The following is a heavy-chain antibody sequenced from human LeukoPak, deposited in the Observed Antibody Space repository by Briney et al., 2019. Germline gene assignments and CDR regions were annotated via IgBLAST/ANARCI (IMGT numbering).Heavy chain of an antibody. CDR3: AEDYGGGNWFDP. V-gene: IGHV1-18*01. CDR2: ISAYNGNT. J-gene: IGHJ5*02. Sequence: ASVKVSCKASGYTFTSYGISWVRQAPGQGLEWMGWISAYNGNTNYAQKLQGKVTMTTDTSTSTAYMELRSLRSDDTAVYYCAEDYGGGNWFDPWGQGTLVTVSS. CDR1: GYTFTSYG. D-gene: IGHD4-23*01.